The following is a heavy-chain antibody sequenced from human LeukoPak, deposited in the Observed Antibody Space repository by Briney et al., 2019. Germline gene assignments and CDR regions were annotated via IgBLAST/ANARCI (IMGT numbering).Heavy chain of an antibody. V-gene: IGHV1-18*01. Sequence: ASVKVSCKASGYTFTSYGISWVRQAPGQGLEWMGWISAYNGKTNYAQKLQGRATMTTDTSTSTAYMELRSLRSDDTAVYYCARGLLTFGGVIGGPQALEYFQHWGQGTLVTVSS. CDR1: GYTFTSYG. CDR3: ARGLLTFGGVIGGPQALEYFQH. J-gene: IGHJ1*01. D-gene: IGHD3-16*02. CDR2: ISAYNGKT.